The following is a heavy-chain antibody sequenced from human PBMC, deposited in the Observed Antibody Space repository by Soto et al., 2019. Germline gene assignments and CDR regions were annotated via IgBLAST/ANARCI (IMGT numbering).Heavy chain of an antibody. CDR2: IRYDESNK. CDR1: GFTFSSYG. Sequence: PGGSLRLSCAASGFTFSSYGMHWVRQAPGKGLEWVAVIRYDESNKYYADSLKDRFTISRDNSKNTLYLQMNGLRAEDTAVYYCARAPSSGYYYSDYLGQGTLVTVSS. J-gene: IGHJ4*02. D-gene: IGHD3-22*01. CDR3: ARAPSSGYYYSDY. V-gene: IGHV3-33*01.